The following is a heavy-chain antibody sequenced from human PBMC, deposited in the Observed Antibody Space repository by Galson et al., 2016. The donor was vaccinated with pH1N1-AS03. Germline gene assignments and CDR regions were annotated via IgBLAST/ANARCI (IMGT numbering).Heavy chain of an antibody. CDR2: FYYIANT. D-gene: IGHD4-17*01. J-gene: IGHJ2*01. Sequence: LSLTCTVSGGSIGVSYWSWIRQSLGRGVEWIGYFYYIANTKYNPSLKSRVTISVDTSKNQFSLNLTSVTAADTAVYYCAKLRRGPWYLDLWGRGTMVTVSS. CDR3: AKLRRGPWYLDL. CDR1: GGSIGVSY. V-gene: IGHV4-59*12.